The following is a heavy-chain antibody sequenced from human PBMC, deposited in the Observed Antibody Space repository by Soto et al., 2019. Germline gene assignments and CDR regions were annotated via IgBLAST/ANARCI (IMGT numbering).Heavy chain of an antibody. D-gene: IGHD4-17*01. Sequence: QVQLEQSGPEVKRPGTSVKVSCKASGGAFGRYSVSWVRQAPGQGLGWIGGVIPVVNTSNYSLKFQGRVAIFADLSTNTVFMELRSLRSEDTALYYCARGDEMTAVTIFEYWGQGTLVTVSS. CDR1: GGAFGRYS. CDR3: ARGDEMTAVTIFEY. V-gene: IGHV1-69*01. CDR2: VIPVVNTS. J-gene: IGHJ4*02.